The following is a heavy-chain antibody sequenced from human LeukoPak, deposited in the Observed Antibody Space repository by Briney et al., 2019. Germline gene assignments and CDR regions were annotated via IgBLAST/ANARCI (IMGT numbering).Heavy chain of an antibody. D-gene: IGHD3-22*01. Sequence: SETLSLTCTVSGGSISSSSYYWGWIRQPPGKGLEWIGSIYYSGNTYYNPSLKSRVTISVDTSKNQFSLKLSSVTAADTAVYYCARDQGSSGYYYWYFDLWGRGTLVTVSS. J-gene: IGHJ2*01. CDR1: GGSISSSSYY. CDR3: ARDQGSSGYYYWYFDL. CDR2: IYYSGNT. V-gene: IGHV4-39*07.